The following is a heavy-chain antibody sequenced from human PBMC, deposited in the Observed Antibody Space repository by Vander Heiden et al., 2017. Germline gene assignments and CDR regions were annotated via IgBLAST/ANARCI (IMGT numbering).Heavy chain of an antibody. CDR3: VRRTVAGVVYISPTFDS. V-gene: IGHV4-39*01. J-gene: IGHJ4*02. CDR2: VYYLGST. Sequence: QLQLQESGPGLVKPSETLSLTCTVPDWSISTNFCWGWVRQPPGKGLEWIGDVYYLGSTFYKPSLKSRVAISIDTSKNQFSLKLTSVTAADTAVYYCVRRTVAGVVYISPTFDSWGPGTLVTVSS. CDR1: DWSISTNFC. D-gene: IGHD1-1*01.